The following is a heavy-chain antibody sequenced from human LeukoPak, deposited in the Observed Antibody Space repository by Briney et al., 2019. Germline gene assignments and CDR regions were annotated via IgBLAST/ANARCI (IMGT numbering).Heavy chain of an antibody. CDR3: ARTYINFSNYFDP. J-gene: IGHJ5*02. CDR1: GYSISNGYN. CDR2: ISHTGST. V-gene: IGHV4-38-2*02. D-gene: IGHD4-11*01. Sequence: SETLSLTCTVSGYSISNGYNWGWVRQPPGNGLECMGGISHTGSTSYNPYSQSRVTISLDRSNNQFSLELSTVTAADTAVYYCARTYINFSNYFDPWGQGSLVTVSS.